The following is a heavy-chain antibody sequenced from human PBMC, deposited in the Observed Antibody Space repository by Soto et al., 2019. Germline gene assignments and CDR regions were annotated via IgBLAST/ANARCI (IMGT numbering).Heavy chain of an antibody. Sequence: GGALRLSCEVSGFVFSMYSMSWVRQAPGKGLEWVAKIPQEGVDGHYADSVKGRFTISRDNGKNSLYLQMNNLRAEDTAVYYCARDHLILPAHDFFYGSDVWGRGATVTVSS. J-gene: IGHJ6*02. CDR2: IPQEGVDG. CDR1: GFVFSMYS. D-gene: IGHD2-21*02. V-gene: IGHV3-7*03. CDR3: ARDHLILPAHDFFYGSDV.